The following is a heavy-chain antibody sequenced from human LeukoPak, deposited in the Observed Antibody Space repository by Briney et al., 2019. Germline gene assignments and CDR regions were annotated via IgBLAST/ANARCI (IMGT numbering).Heavy chain of an antibody. CDR3: AKDRFLEWPRGAFDI. D-gene: IGHD3-3*01. Sequence: SETLSLTCTVSGGSISSYYWSWIRQPPGKGLEWIGYIYYSGSTNYNPSLKSRVTISVDTSKNQFSLKLSSVTAADTAVYYCAKDRFLEWPRGAFDIWGQGTMVTVSS. J-gene: IGHJ3*02. V-gene: IGHV4-59*01. CDR2: IYYSGST. CDR1: GGSISSYY.